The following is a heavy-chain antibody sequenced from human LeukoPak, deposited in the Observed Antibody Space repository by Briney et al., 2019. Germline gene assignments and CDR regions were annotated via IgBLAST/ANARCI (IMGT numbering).Heavy chain of an antibody. CDR2: ISYDGSNK. CDR3: AKSQRQYYSDY. Sequence: PGGSLRLSCAASGFTFSSYGMHWVRQAPGKGLEWVAVISYDGSNKYYADSVKGRFTISRDNSKNTLYLQMTSLRAEDTAVYYCAKSQRQYYSDYWGQGTLVTVSS. D-gene: IGHD1-1*01. V-gene: IGHV3-30*18. CDR1: GFTFSSYG. J-gene: IGHJ4*02.